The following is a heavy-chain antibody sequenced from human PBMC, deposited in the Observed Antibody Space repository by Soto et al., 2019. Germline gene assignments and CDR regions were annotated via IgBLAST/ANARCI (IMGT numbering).Heavy chain of an antibody. J-gene: IGHJ5*02. D-gene: IGHD3-3*01. CDR1: GFTLSSYA. V-gene: IGHV3-23*01. Sequence: EVQLLESGGGLVQPGGSLRLSCAASGFTLSSYAMSWVRQAPGKGLEWVSVIRGSGGSTYYADSVKGRCTISRDNSKNPRDEQMHSQRADDTAVYYCGTIPGTPAWGQGTPVTVSS. CDR3: GTIPGTPA. CDR2: IRGSGGST.